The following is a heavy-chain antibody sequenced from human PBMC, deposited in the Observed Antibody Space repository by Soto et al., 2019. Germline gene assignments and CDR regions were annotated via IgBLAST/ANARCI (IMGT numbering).Heavy chain of an antibody. V-gene: IGHV3-21*01. J-gene: IGHJ6*02. Sequence: EVQLVESGGGLVKPGGSLRLSCAASGFTFSSYSMNWVRQAPGKGLEWVSSISSSSSYIYYADSVKGRFTISRDNAKNSLYLQMNSLRAEDTAVYYCACELGIAAAGNEFDYYGMDVWGQGTTVTVSS. D-gene: IGHD6-13*01. CDR1: GFTFSSYS. CDR3: ACELGIAAAGNEFDYYGMDV. CDR2: ISSSSSYI.